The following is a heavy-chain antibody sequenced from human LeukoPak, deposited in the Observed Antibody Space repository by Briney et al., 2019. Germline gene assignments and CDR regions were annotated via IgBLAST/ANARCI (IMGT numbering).Heavy chain of an antibody. CDR1: GFTFSGYW. CDR3: ARDRIQLWSHDY. V-gene: IGHV3-7*04. Sequence: PGGSLRPSCAASGFTFSGYWMSWVRQAPGKGLEWVANIKPDGSEKYYVDSVKGRFTISRENAKNSLYLQMNSLRAEDTAVYYCARDRIQLWSHDYWGQGTLVTVSS. CDR2: IKPDGSEK. J-gene: IGHJ4*02. D-gene: IGHD5-18*01.